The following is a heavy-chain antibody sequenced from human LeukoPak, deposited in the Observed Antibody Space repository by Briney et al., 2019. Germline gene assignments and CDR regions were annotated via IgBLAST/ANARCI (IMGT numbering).Heavy chain of an antibody. CDR2: INKDGSDK. V-gene: IGHV3-7*01. CDR3: ARDAGYGGNSDY. J-gene: IGHJ4*02. CDR1: GFTFNMYW. D-gene: IGHD4-23*01. Sequence: SGGSLRLSCAASGFTFNMYWITWVRQAPGKGLESVAYINKDGSDKYYVDSVKGRFTVSRDNAKNSLYLQMNSLRAEDTAVYYCARDAGYGGNSDYWGQGTLVTVSS.